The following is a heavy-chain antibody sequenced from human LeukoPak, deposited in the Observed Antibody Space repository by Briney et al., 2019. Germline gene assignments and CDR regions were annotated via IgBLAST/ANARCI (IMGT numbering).Heavy chain of an antibody. CDR2: TSNDGRSK. Sequence: PGGSLRLSCAASGFTFSSYTMSWVRQAPGKGLEWVAVTSNDGRSKHYADSVKGRFTISRDNSRNTLYLQMDSLRAEDTAVYYCARDHQSVTIACDIWGQGTTVTVSS. CDR1: GFTFSSYT. CDR3: ARDHQSVTIACDI. V-gene: IGHV3-30*01. D-gene: IGHD4-17*01. J-gene: IGHJ3*02.